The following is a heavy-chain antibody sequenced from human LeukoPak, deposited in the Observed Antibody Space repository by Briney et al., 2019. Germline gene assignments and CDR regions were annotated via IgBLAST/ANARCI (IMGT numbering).Heavy chain of an antibody. D-gene: IGHD2-15*01. CDR3: ARDDCSGGSCRLFDY. V-gene: IGHV1-2*02. J-gene: IGHJ4*02. CDR2: INPNSGGT. CDR1: GYTFTGYY. Sequence: ASVKVSCKASGYTFTGYYMHWVRQAPGQGLEWMGWINPNSGGTNYAQKFQGRVTMTRDTSISTAYMELSRLRSDDTAVYYCARDDCSGGSCRLFDYWGQGTLVTVSS.